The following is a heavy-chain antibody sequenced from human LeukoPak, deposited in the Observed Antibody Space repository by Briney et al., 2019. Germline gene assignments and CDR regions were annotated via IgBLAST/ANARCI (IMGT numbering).Heavy chain of an antibody. CDR3: ARGGSYVHY. J-gene: IGHJ4*02. V-gene: IGHV3-48*03. D-gene: IGHD1-26*01. CDR1: GFTFNSYE. CDR2: INSGGSAI. Sequence: GGSLRLSCAASGFTFNSYEMNWVRQAPGKGLEWVSYINSGGSAIYYADSVKGRFTISRDNAKNSLYPQMNSLRADDTAVYYCARGGSYVHYWGQGTLATVSS.